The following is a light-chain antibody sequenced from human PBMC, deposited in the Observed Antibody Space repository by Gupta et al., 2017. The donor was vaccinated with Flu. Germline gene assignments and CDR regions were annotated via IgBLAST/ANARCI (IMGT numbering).Light chain of an antibody. Sequence: KTVTISSCCSGGSIASNYVQWYQLRPGSSLITIIFEDNRRPAVVHGRFSGSVDSSANSASLTISGLKTEDEDDYYCQTYDNTWVFGGGTRLTVL. J-gene: IGLJ3*02. CDR1: GGSIASNY. CDR2: EDN. V-gene: IGLV6-57*01. CDR3: QTYDNTWV.